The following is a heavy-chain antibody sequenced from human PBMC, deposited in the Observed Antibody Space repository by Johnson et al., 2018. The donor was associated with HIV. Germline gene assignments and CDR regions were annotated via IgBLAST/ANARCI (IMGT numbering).Heavy chain of an antibody. Sequence: VQLVESGGGVVQPGRSLRLSCAASEFTFSSYAFHWVRQAPGKGLEWVSYISSSGSTIYYADSVKGRFTISRDNSKNTLYLEMNSLRAEDTAVYYCAKGSGSGWLRDAFDIWGQGTMVTVSS. V-gene: IGHV3-48*01. CDR1: EFTFSSYA. J-gene: IGHJ3*02. CDR3: AKGSGSGWLRDAFDI. D-gene: IGHD6-19*01. CDR2: ISSSGSTI.